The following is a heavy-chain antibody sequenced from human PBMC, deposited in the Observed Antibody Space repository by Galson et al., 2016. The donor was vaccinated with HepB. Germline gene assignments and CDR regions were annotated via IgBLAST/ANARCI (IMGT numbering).Heavy chain of an antibody. CDR2: ISHEGRKK. CDR1: GFTFSSYE. D-gene: IGHD3-9*01. V-gene: IGHV3-30*18. CDR3: AKEGGSGYFDWLVKNGYFQH. J-gene: IGHJ1*01. Sequence: SLRLSCAASGFTFSSYEMNWVRQAPGKGLEWVAVISHEGRKKYYADSVKGRFTISRDNSKNSLDLRMSTLGADDTAVYSCAKEGGSGYFDWLVKNGYFQHWGQGTLGTVSS.